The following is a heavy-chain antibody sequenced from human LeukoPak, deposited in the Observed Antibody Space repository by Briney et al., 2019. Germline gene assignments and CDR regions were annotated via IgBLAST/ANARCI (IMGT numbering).Heavy chain of an antibody. CDR2: ISFDGSNK. D-gene: IGHD4-23*01. CDR1: GFTFSSYT. J-gene: IGHJ4*02. Sequence: GGSLRLSCAASGFTFSSYTIHWVRQAPGKGLERVAVISFDGSNKYYADSVKGRFSISRDNSKNTLYLQMSSLGAEDTAVYYCARGGNPRDGPDYWGQGTLVTVSS. V-gene: IGHV3-30-3*01. CDR3: ARGGNPRDGPDY.